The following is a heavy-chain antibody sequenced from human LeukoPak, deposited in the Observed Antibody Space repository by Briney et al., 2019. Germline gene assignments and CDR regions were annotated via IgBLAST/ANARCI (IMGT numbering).Heavy chain of an antibody. CDR1: GYTFNDYY. CDR2: INPNSGRT. CDR3: ARDSSDILTGYYHF. V-gene: IGHV1-2*02. J-gene: IGHJ4*02. D-gene: IGHD3-9*01. Sequence: ASVKVSRKTSGYTFNDYYLHWVRQAPGQGLEWMRWINPNSGRTNYAPKFQGRVTLTTDTSISTAYMELSSLISGDTALYYCARDSSDILTGYYHFWGQGTLVTVSS.